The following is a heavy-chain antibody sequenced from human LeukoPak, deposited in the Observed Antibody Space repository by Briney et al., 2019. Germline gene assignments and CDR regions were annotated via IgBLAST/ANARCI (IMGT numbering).Heavy chain of an antibody. CDR3: AREGSVWGSYHYFEY. Sequence: ASVKVSCKASGYSFSTYVINWVRQAPGQGLEWMGRISAYNGNTNYAQKFQGRVTMTTDTSTSTVHMELRSLRSDDTAVYYCAREGSVWGSYHYFEYWGQGSLVTVSS. D-gene: IGHD3-16*02. CDR1: GYSFSTYV. J-gene: IGHJ4*02. V-gene: IGHV1-18*01. CDR2: ISAYNGNT.